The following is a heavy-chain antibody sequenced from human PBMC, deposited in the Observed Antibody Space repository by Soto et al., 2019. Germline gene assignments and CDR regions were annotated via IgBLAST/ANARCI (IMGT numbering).Heavy chain of an antibody. V-gene: IGHV4-59*01. J-gene: IGHJ5*02. D-gene: IGHD6-6*01. CDR1: GGSISSYY. CDR2: IYYSGST. CDR3: ARGVRQLVEWFDP. Sequence: QVQLQESGPGLVKPSETLSLTCTVSGGSISSYYWSWIRQPPGKGLEWIGYIYYSGSTNYNPSLKSRVTIAVDTSKNQFALKLSSVTAADTAVYYWARGVRQLVEWFDPWGQGTLVTVSS.